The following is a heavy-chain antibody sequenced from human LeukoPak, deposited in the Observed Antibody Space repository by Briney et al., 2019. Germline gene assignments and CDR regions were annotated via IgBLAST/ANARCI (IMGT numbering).Heavy chain of an antibody. J-gene: IGHJ4*02. CDR3: ASQLPGIAAAVSG. CDR2: MYYSGST. D-gene: IGHD6-13*01. V-gene: IGHV4-39*01. Sequence: SETLSLTCTVSGGSISSSSYYWGWIRQAPGKGLEWIGSMYYSGSTYYNPSLKSRVTISVDTSKNQFSPKVSSVTAADTAVYYCASQLPGIAAAVSGWGQGTLVTVSS. CDR1: GGSISSSSYY.